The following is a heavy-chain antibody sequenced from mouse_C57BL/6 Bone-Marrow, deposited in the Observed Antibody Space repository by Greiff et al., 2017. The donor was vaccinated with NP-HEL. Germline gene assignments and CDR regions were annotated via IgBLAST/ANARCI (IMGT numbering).Heavy chain of an antibody. CDR2: IDPSDSET. CDR3: ATMGSTTVVAPYCAMDY. D-gene: IGHD1-1*01. CDR1: GYTFTSYW. J-gene: IGHJ4*01. V-gene: IGHV1-52*01. Sequence: VQLQQPGAELVRPGSSVKLSCKASGYTFTSYWMHWVKQRPIQGLEWIGNIDPSDSETHYNQKFKDKATLTVDKSSSTAYMQLSSLTSEDSAVYYCATMGSTTVVAPYCAMDYWGQGTSVTVSS.